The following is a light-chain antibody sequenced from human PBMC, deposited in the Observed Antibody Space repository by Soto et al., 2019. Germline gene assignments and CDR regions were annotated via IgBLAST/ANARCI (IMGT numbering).Light chain of an antibody. CDR1: QSVSSSY. CDR2: GVS. J-gene: IGKJ4*01. CDR3: QQYGGSPLT. Sequence: EIVLTQSPGTLSLSPGDSATLSCRASQSVSSSYLAWYQQKPGQAPRLLFFGVSNRAAGVPDRFGGSGSGTDFTLTISRLEPEDFAVYYCQQYGGSPLTFGGGTKVDIK. V-gene: IGKV3-20*01.